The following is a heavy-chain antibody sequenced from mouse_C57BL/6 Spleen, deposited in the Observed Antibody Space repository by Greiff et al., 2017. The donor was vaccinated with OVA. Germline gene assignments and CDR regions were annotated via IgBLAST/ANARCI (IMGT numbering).Heavy chain of an antibody. J-gene: IGHJ3*01. CDR2: IHPNSGST. CDR1: GYTFTSYW. CDR3: ARDYYYGSSLAWFAY. D-gene: IGHD1-1*01. V-gene: IGHV1-64*01. Sequence: QVQLQQPGAELVKPGASVKLSCKASGYTFTSYWMHWVKQRPGQGLEWIGMIHPNSGSTNYNEKFKSKATLTVDKSSSTAYMQLSSLTSEDSAVYFCARDYYYGSSLAWFAYWGQGTLVTVSA.